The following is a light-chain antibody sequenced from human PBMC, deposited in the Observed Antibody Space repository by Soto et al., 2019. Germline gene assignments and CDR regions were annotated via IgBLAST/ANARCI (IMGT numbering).Light chain of an antibody. Sequence: EIVLTQSPATLSLSPGERATLSCRASQSVTWYLAWYQQKPGQAPRLLIYDATNRATGIPARFSGSGSGTDFTLTIRSLEPEDFAVSYCQQRTNWLTFGGGTRVEI. CDR2: DAT. J-gene: IGKJ4*01. CDR3: QQRTNWLT. V-gene: IGKV3-11*01. CDR1: QSVTWY.